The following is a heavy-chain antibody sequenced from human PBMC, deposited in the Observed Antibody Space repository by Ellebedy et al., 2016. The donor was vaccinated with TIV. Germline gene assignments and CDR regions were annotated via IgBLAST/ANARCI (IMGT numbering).Heavy chain of an antibody. Sequence: MPSETLSLTCTVSGGSISSYYWSWIRQLPGKGLEWIGYIYYSGSTNYNPSLKSRVTISVDTSKNQFSLKLSSVTAADTAVYYCARRKTTITTFHYWGQGTLVTVSS. J-gene: IGHJ4*02. CDR3: ARRKTTITTFHY. V-gene: IGHV4-59*08. CDR2: IYYSGST. CDR1: GGSISSYY. D-gene: IGHD3-9*01.